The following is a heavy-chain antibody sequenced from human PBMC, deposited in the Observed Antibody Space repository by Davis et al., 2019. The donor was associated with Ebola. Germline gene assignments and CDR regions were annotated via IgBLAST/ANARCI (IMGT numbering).Heavy chain of an antibody. CDR1: LYIFPSDA. V-gene: IGHV1-3*01. D-gene: IGHD6-19*01. Sequence: SVTDTCMSSLYIFPSDAVHGVRRALGRRPEWVGWSNAGNGDTKNSQRFQDRVTITRDTSASTSYMELSSLRSEDTAVFYCARGKTVAGTRSLSWFYPWGPGTLVTVSS. CDR2: SNAGNGDT. CDR3: ARGKTVAGTRSLSWFYP. J-gene: IGHJ5*02.